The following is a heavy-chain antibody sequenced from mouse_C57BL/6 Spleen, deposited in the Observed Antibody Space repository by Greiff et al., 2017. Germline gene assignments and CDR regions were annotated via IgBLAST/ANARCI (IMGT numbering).Heavy chain of an antibody. CDR2: IDPNSGGT. Sequence: QVQLQQPGAELVKPGASVKLSCKASGYTFTSYWMHWVKQRPGRGLERIGRIDPNSGGTKYNEKFKSKATLTVDKPSSTSYMQLSSLTSEDSAVYYCAREGVVDYFDYWGQGTTLTVSS. CDR1: GYTFTSYW. J-gene: IGHJ2*01. V-gene: IGHV1-72*01. CDR3: AREGVVDYFDY.